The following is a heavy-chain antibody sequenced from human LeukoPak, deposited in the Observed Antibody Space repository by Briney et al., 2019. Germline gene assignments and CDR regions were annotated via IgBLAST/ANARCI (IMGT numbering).Heavy chain of an antibody. J-gene: IGHJ3*02. V-gene: IGHV1-18*04. CDR1: GYTFTSYG. Sequence: ASVKVSCKASGYTFTSYGISWVRQAPGQGLEWMGWISAYNGNTNYAQKLQGRVTITTDTSTSTAYMELRSLRSDDTAVYYCARDSRVTMVRGPPLLEAFDIWGQGTMVTVSS. CDR3: ARDSRVTMVRGPPLLEAFDI. CDR2: ISAYNGNT. D-gene: IGHD3-10*01.